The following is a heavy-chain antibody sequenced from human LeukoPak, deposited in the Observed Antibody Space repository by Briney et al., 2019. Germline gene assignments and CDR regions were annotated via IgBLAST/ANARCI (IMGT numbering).Heavy chain of an antibody. CDR2: INTNTGNP. V-gene: IGHV7-4-1*02. CDR3: AREIGTSSSWYQGSNYYYYYMDV. Sequence: ASVKVSCKASGYSFTRYSMNWVRQAPGQGLEWMGWINTNTGNPTYAQGFTGRFVFSLDTSVSTAYLQISSLKAEDTAVYYCAREIGTSSSWYQGSNYYYYYMDVWGKGTTVTVSS. J-gene: IGHJ6*03. D-gene: IGHD6-13*01. CDR1: GYSFTRYS.